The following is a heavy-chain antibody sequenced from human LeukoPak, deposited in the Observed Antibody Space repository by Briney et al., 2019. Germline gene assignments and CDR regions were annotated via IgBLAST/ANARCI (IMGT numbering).Heavy chain of an antibody. D-gene: IGHD2-15*01. V-gene: IGHV3-23*01. CDR1: GFTFSRYA. CDR2: ISGSGGST. J-gene: IGHJ4*02. CDR3: AKDDGGFDY. Sequence: PGGSLRLSCAASGFTFSRYAMNWVRQAPGKGLEWVSGISGSGGSTYYADSVKGRFSISRDNSKNTLYLQMNSLRAEDTAVYYCAKDDGGFDYWGQGTLVTVSS.